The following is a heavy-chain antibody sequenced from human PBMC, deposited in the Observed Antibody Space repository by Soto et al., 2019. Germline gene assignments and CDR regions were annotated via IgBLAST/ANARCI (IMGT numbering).Heavy chain of an antibody. V-gene: IGHV3-9*01. Sequence: EVQLVESGGGLVQPGRSLRLSCAASGFSFEDYGMHWVRQTPGKGLEWVSGVSWNSGSIGYADSVKGRFTISRDSAKNCLYLQMNSLRAEDTALYYCASTRSYNRGLTGYFDYWGQGTLVTVSS. D-gene: IGHD7-27*01. CDR2: VSWNSGSI. CDR1: GFSFEDYG. CDR3: ASTRSYNRGLTGYFDY. J-gene: IGHJ4*02.